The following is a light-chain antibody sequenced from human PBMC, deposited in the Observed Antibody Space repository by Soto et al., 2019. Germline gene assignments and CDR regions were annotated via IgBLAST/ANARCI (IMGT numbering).Light chain of an antibody. CDR1: QSLGIW. J-gene: IGKJ1*01. CDR2: DAS. Sequence: DIQMTQSPSTLSASVGDRVTITCRASQSLGIWLAWHQQKPGKAPKLLIYDASTLKSGVPSRFSGSGSGTKFTLTISGLQPDDFATYYCQQFNTSPWTFGQGTKVDIK. V-gene: IGKV1-5*01. CDR3: QQFNTSPWT.